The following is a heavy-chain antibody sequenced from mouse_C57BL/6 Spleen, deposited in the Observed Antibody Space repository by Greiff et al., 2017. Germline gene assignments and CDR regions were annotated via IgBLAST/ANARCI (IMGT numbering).Heavy chain of an antibody. D-gene: IGHD3-1*01. V-gene: IGHV1-82*01. J-gene: IGHJ2*01. CDR3: AKQLPFDY. CDR1: GYAFSSSW. CDR2: IYPGNGDT. Sequence: VQLQQSGPELVKPGASVKISCKASGYAFSSSWMNWVKQRPGKGLEWIGRIYPGNGDTNYNGKFKGKATLTADKSSSTAYMQLSSLTSEDSAVXFCAKQLPFDYWGQGTTLTVSS.